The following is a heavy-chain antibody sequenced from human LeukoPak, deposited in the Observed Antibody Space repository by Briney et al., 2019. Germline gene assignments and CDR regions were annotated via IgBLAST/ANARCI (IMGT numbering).Heavy chain of an antibody. D-gene: IGHD3-22*01. J-gene: IGHJ4*02. V-gene: IGHV1-18*01. CDR2: ITAYNGNT. Sequence: ASVKVSCKASGYTFTSYGISWVRQAPGQGLEWMGWITAYNGNTNYAQDLQGRVTMTTDTSTSTAYMELKSLRSDYTAVYYCARELTGEYDYDSSGYYHYPPAFDYGGQGTLVTVSS. CDR3: ARELTGEYDYDSSGYYHYPPAFDY. CDR1: GYTFTSYG.